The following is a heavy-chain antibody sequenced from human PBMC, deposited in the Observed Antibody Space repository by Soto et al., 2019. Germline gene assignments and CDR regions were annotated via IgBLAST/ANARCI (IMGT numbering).Heavy chain of an antibody. J-gene: IGHJ4*02. V-gene: IGHV3-23*01. CDR2: IGGSGDRR. CDR1: GFTFSSYA. CDR3: AKDRSTYSSSSVDY. Sequence: EVQLLESGGGLVQPGGSLGLSCAASGFTFSSYAMNWVRKAPGQGLEWVSGIGGSGDRRNYADTVTGRFTISRDNSKNTLYLQMSSLRAEDTAVYYCAKDRSTYSSSSVDYWGQGTLVTVSS. D-gene: IGHD6-6*01.